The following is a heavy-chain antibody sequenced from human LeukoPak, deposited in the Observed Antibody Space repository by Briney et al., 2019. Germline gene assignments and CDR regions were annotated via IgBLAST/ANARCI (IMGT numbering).Heavy chain of an antibody. CDR1: AYSFTGYG. CDR2: ISAYNGNS. J-gene: IGHJ4*02. V-gene: IGHV1-18*01. CDR3: ARANGDSSYFDY. Sequence: ASVKVSCKASAYSFTGYGISWVRQAPGQGLEWMGWISAYNGNSNYAQKLQGRVTMTTDTSTSTAYMELRSLRSDDTAVYYCARANGDSSYFDYWGQGTLATVSS. D-gene: IGHD4-17*01.